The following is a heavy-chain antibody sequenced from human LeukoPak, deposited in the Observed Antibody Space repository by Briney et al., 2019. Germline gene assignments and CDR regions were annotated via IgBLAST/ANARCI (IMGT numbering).Heavy chain of an antibody. CDR1: GGTFTTHA. D-gene: IGHD3-10*02. J-gene: IGHJ5*02. Sequence: SVKVSCKTPGGTFTTHAISWVRHAPGQGLEWMGGIIPIFGTANYAQKFQGRVTITADESTSTAYMELSSLRSEDTAVYYCARDKMFVGGWSEPRGERTLFTVSS. V-gene: IGHV1-69*01. CDR3: ARDKMFVGGWSEP. CDR2: IIPIFGTA.